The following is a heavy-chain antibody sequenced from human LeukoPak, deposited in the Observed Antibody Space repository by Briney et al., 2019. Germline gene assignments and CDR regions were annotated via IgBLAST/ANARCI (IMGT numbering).Heavy chain of an antibody. CDR3: ARIAVAGAN. CDR1: GFTFSSYS. CDR2: ISSSSSYI. D-gene: IGHD6-19*01. Sequence: GGSLRLSCAASGFTFSSYSMNWVRQAPGKGLEWVSSISSSSSYIHYADSVKGRFTISRDNAKNSLYLQMNSLRAEDTAVYYCARIAVAGANWGQGTLVTVSS. V-gene: IGHV3-21*01. J-gene: IGHJ1*01.